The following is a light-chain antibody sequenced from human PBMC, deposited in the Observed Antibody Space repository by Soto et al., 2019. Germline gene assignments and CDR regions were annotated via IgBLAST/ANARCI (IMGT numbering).Light chain of an antibody. CDR1: SGHSSYA. CDR3: QTWGTGIPV. J-gene: IGLJ2*01. CDR2: LNSDGSH. V-gene: IGLV4-69*01. Sequence: QPVLTQSPSASASLGASVKLTCTLSSGHSSYAIAWHQQQPEKGPRYLMKLNSDGSHSKGDGIPDRFSGSSSGAERYLTISSLQSDDEADYYCQTWGTGIPVFGGGTKLTVL.